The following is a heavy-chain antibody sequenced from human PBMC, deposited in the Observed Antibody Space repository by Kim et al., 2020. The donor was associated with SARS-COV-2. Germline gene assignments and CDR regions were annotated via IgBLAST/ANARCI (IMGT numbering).Heavy chain of an antibody. J-gene: IGHJ4*02. Sequence: GGSLRLSCVASGFTFSSSEMNWVRQAPGKGLEWVSYISSNSKYTQYADSVKGRFTISRDNAKQSLFLQMNSLRAEDTGLYYCARDPDPRISSGKWGQGTLVTVSS. CDR2: ISSNSKYT. V-gene: IGHV3-48*03. CDR1: GFTFSSSE. CDR3: ARDPDPRISSGK. D-gene: IGHD6-25*01.